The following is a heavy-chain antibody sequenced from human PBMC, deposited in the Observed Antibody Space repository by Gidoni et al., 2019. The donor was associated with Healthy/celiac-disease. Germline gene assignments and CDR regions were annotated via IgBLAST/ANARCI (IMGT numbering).Heavy chain of an antibody. CDR2: IWYDGSNK. CDR1: GFTFISYG. Sequence: QVQLLESGRGVAQPGRPLSLYSPASGFTFISYGMHWVRQAPGKGLEWVAVIWYDGSNKYYADSVNGRFTISRDNSKNTLYLQMNSLRAEDTAVYYCARGGYSGYDIGYWGQGTLVTVSS. D-gene: IGHD5-12*01. CDR3: ARGGYSGYDIGY. J-gene: IGHJ4*02. V-gene: IGHV3-33*01.